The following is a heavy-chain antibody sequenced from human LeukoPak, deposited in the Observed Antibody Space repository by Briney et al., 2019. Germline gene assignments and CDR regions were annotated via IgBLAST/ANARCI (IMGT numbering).Heavy chain of an antibody. V-gene: IGHV4-39*07. CDR2: IYHSGST. CDR3: ARDPEWELTPGGAFDI. J-gene: IGHJ3*02. CDR1: GGSISSSSYY. Sequence: ASETLSLTCTVSGGSISSSSYYWGWIRQPPGKGLEWIGSIYHSGSTYYNPSLKSRVTISVDTSKNQFSLKLSSVTAADTAVYYCARDPEWELTPGGAFDIWGQGTMVTVSS. D-gene: IGHD1-26*01.